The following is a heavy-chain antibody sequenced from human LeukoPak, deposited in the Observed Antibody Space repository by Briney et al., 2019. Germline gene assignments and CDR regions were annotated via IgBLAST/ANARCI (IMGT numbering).Heavy chain of an antibody. CDR3: ARRSISGNSWDYFDY. D-gene: IGHD4-23*01. V-gene: IGHV4-59*08. CDR1: GASISSYY. Sequence: SETLSLTCTVSGASISSYYWSWIRQPPGKGLEWIAFMYYSGSTDYNPSLKSRVTISVDTSKNQFSLKLSSVTAADTAVYYCARRSISGNSWDYFDYWGQGTLVTVSS. CDR2: MYYSGST. J-gene: IGHJ4*02.